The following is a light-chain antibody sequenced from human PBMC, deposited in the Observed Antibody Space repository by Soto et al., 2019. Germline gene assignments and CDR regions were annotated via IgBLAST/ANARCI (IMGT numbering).Light chain of an antibody. CDR3: QQGYSNPRT. V-gene: IGKV1-39*01. CDR1: QSISTY. CDR2: AAS. J-gene: IGKJ2*02. Sequence: DIQLTQSPSSLSASVGDRVTITCRASQSISTYLNWYQQIPGKATKLLIYAASTLQSGVPSRFSGGGSGTDFTLTISSLQPEDFATYFCQQGYSNPRTFGQGTKLEI.